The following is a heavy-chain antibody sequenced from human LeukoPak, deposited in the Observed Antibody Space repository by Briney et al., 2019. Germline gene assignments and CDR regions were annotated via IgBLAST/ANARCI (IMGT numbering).Heavy chain of an antibody. CDR2: IYYSGST. V-gene: IGHV4-59*01. D-gene: IGHD1-26*01. J-gene: IGHJ6*03. CDR3: ARALKGADYYYYYMDV. CDR1: GGSINSYY. Sequence: SETLSLTCTVSGGSINSYYWSWIRQPPGKGLEGIGYIYYSGSTNYNPSLKSRVTISVDTSKNQFSLKLSSVTAADTAVYYCARALKGADYYYYYMDVRGKGPRSPSP.